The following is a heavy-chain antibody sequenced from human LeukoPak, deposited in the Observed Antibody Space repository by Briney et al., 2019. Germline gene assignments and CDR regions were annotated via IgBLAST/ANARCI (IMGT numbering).Heavy chain of an antibody. V-gene: IGHV4-39*01. J-gene: IGHJ4*02. CDR1: GGSISSSSYY. CDR3: ARVGSDYYDSSGYFDY. CDR2: IYYSGST. Sequence: PSETLSLTCTVSGGSISSSSYYWGWIRQPPGKGLEWIGSIYYSGSTYYNPSLKSRVTISVDTSKNQFSLKLSSVTAADTAVYYCARVGSDYYDSSGYFDYWGQGTLVTVSS. D-gene: IGHD3-22*01.